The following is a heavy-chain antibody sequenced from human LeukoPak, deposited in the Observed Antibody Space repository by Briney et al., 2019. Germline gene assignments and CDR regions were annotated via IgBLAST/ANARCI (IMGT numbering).Heavy chain of an antibody. V-gene: IGHV3-20*04. Sequence: AGGSLRLSCAASGFTFDDYGMSWVRQAPGKGLEWVSGINWSGGRTGYADSLKGRFTISRDTSKNTLYLQMNSLRSEDTAMYYCAKADSSDWYNLDFWGQGTLVTVST. D-gene: IGHD6-19*01. J-gene: IGHJ4*02. CDR3: AKADSSDWYNLDF. CDR2: INWSGGRT. CDR1: GFTFDDYG.